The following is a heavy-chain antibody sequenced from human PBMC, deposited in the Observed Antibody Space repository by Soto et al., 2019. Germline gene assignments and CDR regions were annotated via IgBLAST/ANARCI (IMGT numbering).Heavy chain of an antibody. D-gene: IGHD1-26*01. CDR2: ISGSGGTT. Sequence: EVQVLESGGGLVQPGGSLRLSCAASGFNFGSFAMSWVRQAPGKGLAWVSTISGSGGTTDYADSVKGRFTVSRDKSKNTLYLQMNSLRAEDTAVYYCSKSAGFSGSYFDYWGQGTLVTVSS. CDR1: GFNFGSFA. CDR3: SKSAGFSGSYFDY. V-gene: IGHV3-23*01. J-gene: IGHJ4*02.